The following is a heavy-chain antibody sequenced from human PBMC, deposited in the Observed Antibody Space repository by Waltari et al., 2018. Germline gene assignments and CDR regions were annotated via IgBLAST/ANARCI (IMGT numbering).Heavy chain of an antibody. Sequence: EVQLVESGVGSVQPGGSLGLSCVVSGFTFSNSWLDCVRQVPGKGLVWLAVINADGGATSQADSVRGRFSVSRDNAKNTLYLDMKSLGVDDSAIYYCTRRHRSSASGSYNHDFWGQGSPVIVSP. CDR1: GFTFSNSW. CDR2: INADGGAT. J-gene: IGHJ4*02. V-gene: IGHV3-74*01. D-gene: IGHD3-10*01. CDR3: TRRHRSSASGSYNHDF.